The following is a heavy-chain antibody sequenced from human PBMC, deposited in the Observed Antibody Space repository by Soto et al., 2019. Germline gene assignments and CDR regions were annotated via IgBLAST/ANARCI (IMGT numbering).Heavy chain of an antibody. CDR1: GFSLSTSGMC. Sequence: SGPTLVNPTQTLTLTCTFSGFSLSTSGMCVSWIRQPPGKALEWLALIDWDDDKYYSTSLKTRLTISKDTSKNQVVLTMANMDPVDTATYYCARSYGYSSGWYRVTQNWFDPWGQGTLVTVSS. V-gene: IGHV2-70*01. CDR3: ARSYGYSSGWYRVTQNWFDP. CDR2: IDWDDDK. D-gene: IGHD6-19*01. J-gene: IGHJ5*02.